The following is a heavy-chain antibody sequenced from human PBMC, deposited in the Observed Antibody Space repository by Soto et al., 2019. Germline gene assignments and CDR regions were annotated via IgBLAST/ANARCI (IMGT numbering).Heavy chain of an antibody. D-gene: IGHD3-10*01. Sequence: EVQLVESGGGLVQPGGSLRLSCAASGFTVSSNYMSWVRQAPGKGLEWVSVIYSGGSTYYADSVKGRFTISRDNSKNTLYLQMNSLRAEDTAVYYCARDRMVLGVNYWYFDLWGRGTLVTVSS. CDR2: IYSGGST. CDR1: GFTVSSNY. V-gene: IGHV3-66*01. CDR3: ARDRMVLGVNYWYFDL. J-gene: IGHJ2*01.